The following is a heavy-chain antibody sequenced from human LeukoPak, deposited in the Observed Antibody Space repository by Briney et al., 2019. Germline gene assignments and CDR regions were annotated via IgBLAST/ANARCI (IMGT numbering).Heavy chain of an antibody. D-gene: IGHD3-22*01. CDR2: IIPIFGTA. V-gene: IGHV1-69*13. Sequence: GASVKVSCKASGGTFISYAISWVRQAPGQGLEWMGGIIPIFGTANYAQKFQGRVTITADESTSTAYMELSSLRSEDTAVYYCARSEYYYDSSGLQSYYYGMDVWGQGTTVTVSS. CDR3: ARSEYYYDSSGLQSYYYGMDV. CDR1: GGTFISYA. J-gene: IGHJ6*02.